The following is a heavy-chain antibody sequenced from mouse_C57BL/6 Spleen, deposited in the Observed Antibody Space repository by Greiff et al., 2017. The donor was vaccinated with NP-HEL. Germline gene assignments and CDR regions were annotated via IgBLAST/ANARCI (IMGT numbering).Heavy chain of an antibody. CDR3: ARSLLLLPYYFDY. V-gene: IGHV1-53*01. CDR1: GYTFTSYW. D-gene: IGHD1-1*01. Sequence: QVQLQQSGTELVKPGASVKLSCKASGYTFTSYWMHWVKQRPGQGLEWIGNINPSNGGTNYNEKFKSKATLTVDKSSSTAYMQLSSLTSEDSAVYYCARSLLLLPYYFDYWGQGTTLTVSS. J-gene: IGHJ2*01. CDR2: INPSNGGT.